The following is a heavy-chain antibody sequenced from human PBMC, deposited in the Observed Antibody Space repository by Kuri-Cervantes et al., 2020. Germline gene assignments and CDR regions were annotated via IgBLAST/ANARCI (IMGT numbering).Heavy chain of an antibody. Sequence: GESLKISCAASGFSVSSEYMSWVRQAPGKGLEWVSTIYRGGPTYYGDSVKGRFTISRDNAKNSLYLQMNSLRAEDTALYYCAKDQNHKCSSGRNDAFDIWGQGTMVTVSS. D-gene: IGHD6-19*01. CDR2: IYRGGPT. CDR1: GFSVSSEY. CDR3: AKDQNHKCSSGRNDAFDI. J-gene: IGHJ3*02. V-gene: IGHV3-53*05.